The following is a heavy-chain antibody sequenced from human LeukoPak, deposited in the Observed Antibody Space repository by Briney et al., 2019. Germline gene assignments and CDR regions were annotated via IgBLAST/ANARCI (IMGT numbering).Heavy chain of an antibody. Sequence: KPSETLSLTCAVYGGSFSGYYWSWIRQPPGKGLEWIGEINHSGSTNYNPSLKSRVTISVDTSKNQFSLKLSSVTAADTAVYYCARAAMVRGVTTSYYYYYMDVWGKGTTVTVPS. J-gene: IGHJ6*03. CDR2: INHSGST. D-gene: IGHD3-10*01. CDR1: GGSFSGYY. V-gene: IGHV4-34*01. CDR3: ARAAMVRGVTTSYYYYYMDV.